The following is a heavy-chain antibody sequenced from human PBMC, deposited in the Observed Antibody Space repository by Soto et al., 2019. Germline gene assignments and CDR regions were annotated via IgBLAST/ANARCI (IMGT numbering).Heavy chain of an antibody. Sequence: SETLSLTCTVSGGSISSGDYYWSWIRQPPGKGLEWIGYIYYSGSTYYNPSLKNRVTTSVDTSKKQFSLKLSSVTAANKAEYYCARVADCSGGRCYFSVDYWGQGTLVTVSS. D-gene: IGHD2-15*01. V-gene: IGHV4-30-4*01. CDR3: ARVADCSGGRCYFSVDY. CDR1: GGSISSGDYY. J-gene: IGHJ4*02. CDR2: IYYSGST.